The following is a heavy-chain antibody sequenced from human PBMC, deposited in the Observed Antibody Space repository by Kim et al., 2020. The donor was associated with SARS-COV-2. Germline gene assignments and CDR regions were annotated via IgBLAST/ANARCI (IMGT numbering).Heavy chain of an antibody. CDR2: IYDSGST. J-gene: IGHJ6*02. V-gene: IGHV4-31*03. D-gene: IGHD3-10*01. CDR3: ARGYYFGSGSYYSLHNYYNAMDV. Sequence: SETLSLTCTVSGGSISSGGNYWSWIRQHPGKGLEWIGYIYDSGSTYYNPSLKSRVTISVDTSKNQFSLKLSSVTAADTAVYYCARGYYFGSGSYYSLHNYYNAMDVWGQVTTVTVSS. CDR1: GGSISSGGNY.